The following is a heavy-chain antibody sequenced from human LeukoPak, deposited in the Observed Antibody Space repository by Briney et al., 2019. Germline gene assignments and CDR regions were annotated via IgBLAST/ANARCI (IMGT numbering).Heavy chain of an antibody. Sequence: HPGGSLRLSCAASGFTFSSYDMHWVRQATGKGLEWVSAIGTAGDTYYPGSVKGRFTISRENAKNSLYLQMNSLRAGDTAVYYCARVRGSGWYDYWGQGTLVTVSS. V-gene: IGHV3-13*01. CDR2: IGTAGDT. J-gene: IGHJ4*02. CDR3: ARVRGSGWYDY. CDR1: GFTFSSYD. D-gene: IGHD6-19*01.